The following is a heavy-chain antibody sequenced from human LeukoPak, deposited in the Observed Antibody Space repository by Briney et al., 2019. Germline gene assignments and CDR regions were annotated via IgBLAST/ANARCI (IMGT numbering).Heavy chain of an antibody. V-gene: IGHV1-18*01. CDR2: ISAYNGNT. D-gene: IGHD3-16*02. J-gene: IGHJ4*02. CDR3: ARDLLTIALRLGELSLDY. Sequence: GASVKVSCKASGYTFTSYGISWVRQAPGQGLEWMGWISAYNGNTNYAQKLQGRVTMTTDTPTSTAYMELRSLRSDDTAVYYCARDLLTIALRLGELSLDYWGQGTLVTVSS. CDR1: GYTFTSYG.